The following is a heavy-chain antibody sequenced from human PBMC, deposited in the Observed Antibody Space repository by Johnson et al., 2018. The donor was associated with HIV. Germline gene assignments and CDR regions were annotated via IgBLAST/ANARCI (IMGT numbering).Heavy chain of an antibody. CDR1: GFTFSSYW. V-gene: IGHV3-74*01. D-gene: IGHD2-21*01. Sequence: VQLVESGGGLVQPGGSLRLSCAASGFTFSSYWMHWFRQVPGNWLVWVSHTNSDGSSTTYADSVRGRFTISRDNAKKILYLQMNSLRAEDTAVYYCASPNWGGAFDIWGQGTMVTVSS. CDR2: TNSDGSST. J-gene: IGHJ3*02. CDR3: ASPNWGGAFDI.